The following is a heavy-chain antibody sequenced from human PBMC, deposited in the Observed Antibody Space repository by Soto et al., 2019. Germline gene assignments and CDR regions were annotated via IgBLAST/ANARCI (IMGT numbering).Heavy chain of an antibody. J-gene: IGHJ6*02. D-gene: IGHD2-15*01. CDR1: GASVNIGGFS. CDR3: ARERRYCSGGTCSDGLDV. CDR2: IYDSDST. V-gene: IGHV4-30-2*01. Sequence: QAQLKESGSGLVKPSQTLSLTCVVSGASVNIGGFSWNWIRQPPGKGLEWIGYIYDSDSTYYNPSLKSRVTRAGARSRNQFSLTLRSVTAADTAVYYGARERRYCSGGTCSDGLDVWGRGTTVNGSS.